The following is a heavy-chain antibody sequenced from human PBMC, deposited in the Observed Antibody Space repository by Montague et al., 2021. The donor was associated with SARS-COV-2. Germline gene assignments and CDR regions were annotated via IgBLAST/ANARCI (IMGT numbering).Heavy chain of an antibody. CDR3: ARGRQHFNMIVVVITGGEYYFDY. CDR2: INHRGTS. J-gene: IGHJ4*02. CDR1: GGSFSDYF. Sequence: SETLSLTCAVYGGSFSDYFWTWIRQPPGKGLEWIGEINHRGTSNYNPSLKSRVSISVDMSKNQFSLYLGSVTAADTAVYYCARGRQHFNMIVVVITGGEYYFDYWGQGTLVTVSS. D-gene: IGHD3-22*01. V-gene: IGHV4-34*01.